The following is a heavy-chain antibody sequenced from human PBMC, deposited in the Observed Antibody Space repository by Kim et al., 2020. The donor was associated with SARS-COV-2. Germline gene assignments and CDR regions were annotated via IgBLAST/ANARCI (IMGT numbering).Heavy chain of an antibody. Sequence: YTHYADSVKGRFNVSRDNAKNSLYLQMNSLRAEDTAVYYCARDGDWNFDYWGQGIVVIVSS. V-gene: IGHV3-11*06. D-gene: IGHD2-21*02. CDR3: ARDGDWNFDY. J-gene: IGHJ4*02. CDR2: YT.